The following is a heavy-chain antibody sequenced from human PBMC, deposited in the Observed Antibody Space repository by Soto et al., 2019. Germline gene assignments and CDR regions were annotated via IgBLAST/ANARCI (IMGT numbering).Heavy chain of an antibody. CDR2: ISYDGSNK. Sequence: RGSLRLSCAASGFTFSSYAMHWVRQAPGKGLEWVAVISYDGSNKYYADSVKGRFTISRDNSKNTLYLQMNSLRAEDTAVYYCATDREGVNMIVVAPRLDYWGQGKLVTVS. D-gene: IGHD3-22*01. V-gene: IGHV3-30-3*01. CDR1: GFTFSSYA. CDR3: ATDREGVNMIVVAPRLDY. J-gene: IGHJ4*02.